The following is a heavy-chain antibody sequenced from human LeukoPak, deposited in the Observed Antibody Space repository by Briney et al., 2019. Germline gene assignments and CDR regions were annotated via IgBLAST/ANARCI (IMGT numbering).Heavy chain of an antibody. V-gene: IGHV3-13*01. J-gene: IGHJ2*01. CDR3: ARAGYSSTWYSRYFDL. D-gene: IGHD6-13*01. CDR2: IGTAGDI. CDR1: GFTLSSYS. Sequence: PGGSLRLSCAASGFTLSSYSMNWVRQAPGKGLEWVSGIGTAGDIYYPGSVKGRFTISRENAKNSLYLQVNSLRAGDTAVYYCARAGYSSTWYSRYFDLWGRGTLVTVSS.